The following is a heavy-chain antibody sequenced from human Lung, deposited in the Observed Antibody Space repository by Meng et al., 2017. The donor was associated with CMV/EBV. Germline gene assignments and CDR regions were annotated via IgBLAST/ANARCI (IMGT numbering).Heavy chain of an antibody. Sequence: ETLSLXXTVYGGSLGDYFWTWIRQPPGKGLEWIGEIDHSGSTKYNPSLKSRATISDDASKNQLSLKLRSLTAADTAVYYCARMIMNNYDYHFAMDVWGQGTSVTVSS. V-gene: IGHV4-34*01. CDR1: GGSLGDYF. CDR2: IDHSGST. CDR3: ARMIMNNYDYHFAMDV. D-gene: IGHD3-16*01. J-gene: IGHJ6*02.